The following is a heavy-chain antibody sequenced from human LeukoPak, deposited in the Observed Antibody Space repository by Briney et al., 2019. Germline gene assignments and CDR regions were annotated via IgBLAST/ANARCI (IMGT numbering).Heavy chain of an antibody. CDR2: VKSKTHGGTT. V-gene: IGHV3-15*01. CDR1: GFTDNTNH. CDR3: TTERPYFDN. Sequence: MTGGSLRLSCAASGFTDNTNHMSWVRQAPGKGLEWVGRVKSKTHGGTTAYAAPVKGRFTISRDDSKTTVYLQMNSLKSEDAALYYCTTERPYFDNWGQGTLVTVSS. J-gene: IGHJ4*02.